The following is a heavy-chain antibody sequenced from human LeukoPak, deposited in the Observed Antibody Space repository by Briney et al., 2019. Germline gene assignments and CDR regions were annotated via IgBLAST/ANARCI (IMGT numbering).Heavy chain of an antibody. V-gene: IGHV1-18*01. CDR3: ARDTNYQNYYYYMDV. D-gene: IGHD2-8*01. CDR2: ISAYNGNT. Sequence: ASVTVSCMVSGYTLTSYGISWVRQAPGEGLGWMGWISAYNGNTNYAQKLKGRVTITTDTSTRAAYMEPRSLRSDDTAVYYCARDTNYQNYYYYMDVWGKGTTVTVSS. J-gene: IGHJ6*03. CDR1: GYTLTSYG.